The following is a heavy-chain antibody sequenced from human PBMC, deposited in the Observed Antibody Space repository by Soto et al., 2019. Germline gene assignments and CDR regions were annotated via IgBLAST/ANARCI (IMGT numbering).Heavy chain of an antibody. CDR2: IYYSGST. CDR1: GGSISSRGYY. CDR3: ATSNWFDP. J-gene: IGHJ5*02. Sequence: QLQLQESGPGLVKPSETLSLTCTVSGGSISSRGYYWGWIRQPPGKGLEWIGTIYYSGSTYYNPSLTSRVTISVYTSKNQFSLKLSSVTAADTAVYYCATSNWFDPWGQGTLVTVSS. V-gene: IGHV4-39*01.